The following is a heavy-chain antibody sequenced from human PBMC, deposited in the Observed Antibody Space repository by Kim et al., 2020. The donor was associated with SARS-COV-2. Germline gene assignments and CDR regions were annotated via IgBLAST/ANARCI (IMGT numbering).Heavy chain of an antibody. CDR2: IIPIFGTA. J-gene: IGHJ5*02. CDR1: GGTFSSYA. CDR3: ARVRSPPGRINGFYWFDP. V-gene: IGHV1-69*13. Sequence: SVKVSCKASGGTFSSYAISWVRQAPGQGLEWMGGIIPIFGTANYAQKFQGRVTITADESTSTAYMELSSLRSEDTAVYYCARVRSPPGRINGFYWFDPWGQGTLVTVSS. D-gene: IGHD2-8*01.